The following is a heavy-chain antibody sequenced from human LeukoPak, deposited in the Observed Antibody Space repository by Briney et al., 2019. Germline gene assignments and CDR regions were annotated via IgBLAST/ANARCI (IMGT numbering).Heavy chain of an antibody. CDR2: IYHSGTT. CDR3: ARKENVYYYFDY. Sequence: PSETLSLTCTVSGGSISGGGYYWSWIRQPPGKGLEWIGYIYHSGTTYYKPSLQSRVTMSVDTSKNQFSLKLSSVTAVDTAVYYCARKENVYYYFDYWGQGTLVTVSS. J-gene: IGHJ4*02. V-gene: IGHV4-61*08. CDR1: GGSISGGGYY. D-gene: IGHD3-10*01.